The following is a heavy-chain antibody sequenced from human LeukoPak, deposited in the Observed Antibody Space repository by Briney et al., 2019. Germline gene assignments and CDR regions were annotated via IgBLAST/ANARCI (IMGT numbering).Heavy chain of an antibody. V-gene: IGHV3-23*01. CDR2: ISGSGGST. CDR1: GFTFSSYA. D-gene: IGHD3-22*01. CDR3: AKLPDSSGYITANYFDY. Sequence: PGGSLRLSCAASGFTFSSYAMSWVRQAPGKGLEWVSAISGSGGSTYYADSVKGRFTISRDNSKNTLYLQMNSLRAEDTAVYYCAKLPDSSGYITANYFDYWGQGTLVTVSS. J-gene: IGHJ4*02.